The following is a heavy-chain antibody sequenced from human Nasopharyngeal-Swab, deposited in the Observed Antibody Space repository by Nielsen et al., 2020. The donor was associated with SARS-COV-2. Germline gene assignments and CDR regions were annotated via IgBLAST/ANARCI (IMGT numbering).Heavy chain of an antibody. CDR1: GGTFSSYA. CDR2: IIPIFGTA. CDR3: ARVGDSGYDSAVGYYYYGMDV. Sequence: SVKVSCKASGGTFSSYAISWVRQAPGQGLEWMGGIIPIFGTANYAQKFQGRVTITADESTRTAYMELSSLRSEDTAVYYCARVGDSGYDSAVGYYYYGMDVWGQGTTVTVSS. J-gene: IGHJ6*02. V-gene: IGHV1-69*13. D-gene: IGHD5-12*01.